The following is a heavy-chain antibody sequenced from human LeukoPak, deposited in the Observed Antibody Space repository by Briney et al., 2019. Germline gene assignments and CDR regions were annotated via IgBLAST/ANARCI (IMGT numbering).Heavy chain of an antibody. CDR1: GFTFDDYA. CDR2: ISASGDST. J-gene: IGHJ4*02. Sequence: PGGSLRLSCAASGFTFDDYAMHWVRQAPGKGLEWVSTISASGDSTYYADSVKGRFTISRDISRNTLYVQMNSLRAEDTAVYYCARYIRSPLYYFDYWGRGTLVTVSS. V-gene: IGHV3-23*01. D-gene: IGHD1-1*01. CDR3: ARYIRSPLYYFDY.